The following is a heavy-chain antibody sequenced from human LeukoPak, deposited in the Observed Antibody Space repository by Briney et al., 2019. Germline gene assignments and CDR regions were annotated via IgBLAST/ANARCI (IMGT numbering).Heavy chain of an antibody. CDR3: ARYKYYYDSSGYIDY. J-gene: IGHJ4*02. CDR1: GGSISSYY. V-gene: IGHV4-59*01. CDR2: IYYSGST. D-gene: IGHD3-22*01. Sequence: PSETLSLTCTVSGGSISSYYWSWIRQPPGKGPEWIGYIYYSGSTNYNPSLKSRVTISVDTSKNQFSLKLSSVTAADTAVYYCARYKYYYDSSGYIDYWGQGTLVTVSS.